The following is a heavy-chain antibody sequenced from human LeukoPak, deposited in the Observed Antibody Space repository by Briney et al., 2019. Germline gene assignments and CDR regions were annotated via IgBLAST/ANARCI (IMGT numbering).Heavy chain of an antibody. D-gene: IGHD6-19*01. J-gene: IGHJ4*02. CDR1: GGTFSSYA. Sequence: SVKVSCKASGGTFSSYAISWVRQAPGQGLEWMGGIIPIFGTANYAQKFQGRVTMTRDTSTSTVYMELSSLRSEDTAVYYCARRTLYSSGWLPDYWGQGTLVTVSS. CDR3: ARRTLYSSGWLPDY. V-gene: IGHV1-69*05. CDR2: IIPIFGTA.